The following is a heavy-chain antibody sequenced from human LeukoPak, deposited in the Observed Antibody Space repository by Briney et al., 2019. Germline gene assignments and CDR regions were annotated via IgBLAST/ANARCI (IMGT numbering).Heavy chain of an antibody. CDR1: GFTVSSNY. CDR3: ARDKGTSYLSSFDY. CDR2: IYSGGST. D-gene: IGHD6-6*01. Sequence: AGGSLRLSCAASGFTVSSNYMRWVRQAPGKGLEWVSVIYSGGSTYYADSVKGRFTISRDNSKNTLYLQMNSLRAADTAVYYCARDKGTSYLSSFDYWGQGTLVTVSS. J-gene: IGHJ4*02. V-gene: IGHV3-66*02.